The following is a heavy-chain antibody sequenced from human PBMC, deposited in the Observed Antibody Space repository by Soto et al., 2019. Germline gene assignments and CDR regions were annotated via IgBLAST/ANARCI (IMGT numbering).Heavy chain of an antibody. V-gene: IGHV1-46*01. CDR2: INPSGGST. D-gene: IGHD6-6*01. CDR1: GYTFTSYY. Sequence: ASVKVSCKASGYTFTSYYMHWVRQAPGQGLEWMGIINPSGGSTSYAQKFQGRVTMTRDTSTSTVYMELSGLRSEDTAVYYCARDYTHSSSPDYYYGMDVWGQGTTVTVSS. J-gene: IGHJ6*02. CDR3: ARDYTHSSSPDYYYGMDV.